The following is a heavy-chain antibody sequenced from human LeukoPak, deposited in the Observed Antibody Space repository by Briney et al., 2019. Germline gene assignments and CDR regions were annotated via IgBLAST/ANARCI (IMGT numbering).Heavy chain of an antibody. Sequence: SQTLSLTCAVSGGSISSGSHYWSWIRQPAGKGLEWIGRIYTSGNTNYNPSLRSRVTISVDTSKNQFSLKLSSVTAADTAVYYCARQDGYDFWSGYLWGQGTKVTVSS. CDR1: GGSISSGSHY. CDR2: IYTSGNT. CDR3: ARQDGYDFWSGYL. V-gene: IGHV4-61*02. D-gene: IGHD3-3*01. J-gene: IGHJ3*01.